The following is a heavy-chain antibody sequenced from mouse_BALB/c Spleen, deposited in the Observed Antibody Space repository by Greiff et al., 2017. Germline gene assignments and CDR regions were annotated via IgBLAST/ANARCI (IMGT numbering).Heavy chain of an antibody. V-gene: IGHV14-4*02. Sequence: VKLQESGAELVRSGASVKLSCTASGFNIKDYYMHWVKQRPEQGLEWIGWIDPENGDTEYAPKFQGKATMTADTSSNTAYLQLSSLTSEDTAVYYCNANYDYATSGQAVYFDYWGQGTTLTVSS. CDR3: NANYDYATSGQAVYFDY. CDR1: GFNIKDYY. D-gene: IGHD2-4*01. CDR2: IDPENGDT. J-gene: IGHJ2*01.